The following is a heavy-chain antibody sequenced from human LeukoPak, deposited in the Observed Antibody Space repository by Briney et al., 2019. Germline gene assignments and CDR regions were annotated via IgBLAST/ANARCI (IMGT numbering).Heavy chain of an antibody. Sequence: TGGSLRLSCAASGFTFSSYSMNWVRQAPGKGLEWVSSISSSSYIYYADSVKGRFTISRDNAKNSLYLQMNGLRAEDTAVYYCARNSMQLVLNYFDYWGQGTLVTVSS. CDR3: ARNSMQLVLNYFDY. CDR1: GFTFSSYS. CDR2: ISSSSYI. V-gene: IGHV3-21*01. D-gene: IGHD6-13*01. J-gene: IGHJ4*02.